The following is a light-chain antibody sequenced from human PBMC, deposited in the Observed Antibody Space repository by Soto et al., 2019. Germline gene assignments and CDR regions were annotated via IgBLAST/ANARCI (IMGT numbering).Light chain of an antibody. CDR3: QQYGRTSWT. V-gene: IGKV3-20*01. CDR1: QSVSTNF. J-gene: IGKJ1*01. Sequence: EIVLTQSPGTLSLSPGEGATLSCRASQSVSTNFFAWYQQKPGQAPRLLIYGASTRATGIPDRFSGRGSGTDFTLSISSMEPEDFAVYYCQQYGRTSWTFGQGTKVEIK. CDR2: GAS.